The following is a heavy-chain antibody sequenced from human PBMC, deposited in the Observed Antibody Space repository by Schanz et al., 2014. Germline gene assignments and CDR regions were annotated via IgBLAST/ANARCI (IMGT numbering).Heavy chain of an antibody. CDR1: GYTLTGFG. CDR2: ISAYSGNS. CDR3: ARFNSGSHSPPYYYYGMDV. Sequence: QVQLVQSGAEVKKPGASVKVSCKASGYTLTGFGVSWVRQAPGQGREWMGWISAYSGNSKYAQKLQGRVTMTTDTSTNKAYMELRSLTSDDTAVYYCARFNSGSHSPPYYYYGMDVWGQGTTVTVSS. V-gene: IGHV1-18*01. D-gene: IGHD1-26*01. J-gene: IGHJ6*02.